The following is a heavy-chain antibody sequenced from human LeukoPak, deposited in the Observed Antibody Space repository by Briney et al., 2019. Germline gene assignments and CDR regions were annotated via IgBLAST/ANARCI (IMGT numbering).Heavy chain of an antibody. Sequence: SQTLSLTCAVYGGAFRGYYSSWIRQPPRKGQQWIGEINHSGSTNYNPSLKSRVTISVDTSKDQFSLKLSSVADADTAVYYCARGLGDSSGYYFDYWGQGTLVSVSS. D-gene: IGHD3-22*01. V-gene: IGHV4-34*01. CDR2: INHSGST. CDR3: ARGLGDSSGYYFDY. CDR1: GGAFRGYY. J-gene: IGHJ4*02.